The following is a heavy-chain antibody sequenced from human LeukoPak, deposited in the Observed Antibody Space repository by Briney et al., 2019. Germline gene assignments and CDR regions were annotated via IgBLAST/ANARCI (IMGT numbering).Heavy chain of an antibody. CDR2: INSGGNI. CDR3: VKDLGRYRNNCFDY. D-gene: IGHD1-26*01. V-gene: IGHV3-23*01. J-gene: IGHJ4*02. Sequence: GGSLRLSCAASGFTFSSYAMSWVRQAPGKGLEWVSVINSGGNIYYADSVKGRFTISRDDSKNTLYLQMNSLRAEDTAVYYCVKDLGRYRNNCFDYWGQGTLVTVSS. CDR1: GFTFSSYA.